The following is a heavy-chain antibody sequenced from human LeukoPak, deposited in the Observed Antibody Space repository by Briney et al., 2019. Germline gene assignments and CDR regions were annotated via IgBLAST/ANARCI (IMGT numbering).Heavy chain of an antibody. CDR2: ISAYNGNT. CDR3: ARYVAVAGTGLVNYYYMDV. Sequence: AASVKVSCKASGYTFTSYGISWVRQAPGQGLEWMGWISAYNGNTNYAQKLQSRVTMTTDTSTSTAYMELRSLRSDDTAVYYCARYVAVAGTGLVNYYYMDVWGKGTTVTVSS. V-gene: IGHV1-18*01. D-gene: IGHD6-19*01. J-gene: IGHJ6*03. CDR1: GYTFTSYG.